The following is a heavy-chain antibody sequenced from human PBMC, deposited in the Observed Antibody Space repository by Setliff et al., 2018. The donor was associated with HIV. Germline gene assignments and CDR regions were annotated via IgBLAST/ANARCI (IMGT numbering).Heavy chain of an antibody. CDR2: INPNSGGT. D-gene: IGHD1-26*01. Sequence: ASVKVSCKASGYTFTTYGITWVRQAPGQGLEWMGWINPNSGGTNYAQKFQGRVTMTRDTSISTAYMELSSLRSEDTAVYYCATLNCPSGRCPQYNYYYYMDVWGKGTTVTVSS. CDR1: GYTFTTYG. J-gene: IGHJ6*03. CDR3: ATLNCPSGRCPQYNYYYYMDV. V-gene: IGHV1-2*02.